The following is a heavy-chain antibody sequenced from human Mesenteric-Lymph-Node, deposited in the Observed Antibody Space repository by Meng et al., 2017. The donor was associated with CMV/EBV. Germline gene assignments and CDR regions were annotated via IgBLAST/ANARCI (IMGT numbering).Heavy chain of an antibody. D-gene: IGHD3-3*01. Sequence: SETLSLTCTVSGGSISSGVYYWSWIRQHPGMGVEWIGHIYYSGATYYNPSLMRRVTISVDTSKNHFSLKLSSVTAADTAVYYCARVGADYDSWSSYFTYYYAMDVWGQGTTVTVSS. CDR1: GGSISSGVYY. CDR2: IYYSGAT. CDR3: ARVGADYDSWSSYFTYYYAMDV. V-gene: IGHV4-31*03. J-gene: IGHJ6*02.